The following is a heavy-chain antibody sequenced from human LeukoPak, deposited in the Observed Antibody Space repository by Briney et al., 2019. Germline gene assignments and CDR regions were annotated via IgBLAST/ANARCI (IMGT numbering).Heavy chain of an antibody. Sequence: ASVKVSCEASGYTFTSYGISWVRQAPGQGLEWMGWISAYNGNTNYAQKLQGRVTMTPDTSTSTAYMELRSLRSDDTAVYYCARDSLDIVVVVGYYGMDVWGQGTTVTVSS. D-gene: IGHD2-15*01. CDR2: ISAYNGNT. V-gene: IGHV1-18*01. CDR3: ARDSLDIVVVVGYYGMDV. CDR1: GYTFTSYG. J-gene: IGHJ6*02.